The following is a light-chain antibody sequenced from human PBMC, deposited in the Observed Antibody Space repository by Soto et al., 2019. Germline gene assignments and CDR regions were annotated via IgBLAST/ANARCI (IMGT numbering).Light chain of an antibody. CDR2: GAS. CDR1: QSVDNNY. Sequence: EIVLTQSPGTLSLSPGEEATLSCRASQSVDNNYLAWYQQKPGQTPRLIIYGASGRADGIPHRFSGSGFGTDFTLTINKVEPEDFAVYYCQQYGTPRSVTFGQGTRLDI. V-gene: IGKV3-20*01. J-gene: IGKJ5*01. CDR3: QQYGTPRSVT.